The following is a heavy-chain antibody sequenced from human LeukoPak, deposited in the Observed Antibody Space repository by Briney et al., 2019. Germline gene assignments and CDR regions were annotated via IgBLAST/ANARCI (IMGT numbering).Heavy chain of an antibody. CDR1: GYTFTSYD. V-gene: IGHV1-8*03. J-gene: IGHJ4*02. Sequence: ASVKVSCKASGYTFTSYDINWVRQATGQGLEWMGWMNPNSGNTGYAQKFQGRVTITRNTSISTAYMELSSLRSEDTAVYYCARLNQLLYRVRYFDYWGQGTRVTVSS. CDR3: ARLNQLLYRVRYFDY. CDR2: MNPNSGNT. D-gene: IGHD2-2*02.